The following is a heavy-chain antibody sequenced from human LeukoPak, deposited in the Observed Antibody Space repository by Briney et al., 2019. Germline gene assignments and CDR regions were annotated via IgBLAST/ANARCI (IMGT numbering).Heavy chain of an antibody. CDR2: ISSSSSTI. D-gene: IGHD3-22*01. CDR3: VREGNYYDSSGYYYVYYFDY. Sequence: GGSLRLSCAASGFTFSSYSMNWVRQAPGKGLEWVSYISSSSSTIYYADSVKGRFTISRDNAKNSLYLQMNSLRAEDTAVYYCVREGNYYDSSGYYYVYYFDYWGQGTLVTVSS. V-gene: IGHV3-48*04. J-gene: IGHJ4*02. CDR1: GFTFSSYS.